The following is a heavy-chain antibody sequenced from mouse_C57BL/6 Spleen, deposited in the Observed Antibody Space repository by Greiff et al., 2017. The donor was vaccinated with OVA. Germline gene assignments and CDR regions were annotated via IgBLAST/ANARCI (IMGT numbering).Heavy chain of an antibody. Sequence: DVKLVESGGGLVKPGGSLKLSCAASGFTFSDYGMHWVRQAPEKGLEWVAYISSGSSTIYYADTVKGRFTISRDNAKNTLFLQMTSLRSEDTAMYYCAKGFDYSYAMDYWGQGTSVTVSS. V-gene: IGHV5-17*01. D-gene: IGHD2-4*01. CDR2: ISSGSSTI. CDR1: GFTFSDYG. CDR3: AKGFDYSYAMDY. J-gene: IGHJ4*01.